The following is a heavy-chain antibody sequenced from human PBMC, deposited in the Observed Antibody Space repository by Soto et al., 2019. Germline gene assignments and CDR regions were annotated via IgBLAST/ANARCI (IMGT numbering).Heavy chain of an antibody. Sequence: SETLSLTCTVSGGSISTSSYFWGWIRQPPGKGLEWIGSMYYSGSTYYNPSLESRVTISVHTSKNQFSLRVASVTAADTAVYYCARRNYYDESGYFSRPFDYWGQGTLVTVSS. V-gene: IGHV4-39*01. CDR2: MYYSGST. J-gene: IGHJ4*02. CDR1: GGSISTSSYF. CDR3: ARRNYYDESGYFSRPFDY. D-gene: IGHD3-22*01.